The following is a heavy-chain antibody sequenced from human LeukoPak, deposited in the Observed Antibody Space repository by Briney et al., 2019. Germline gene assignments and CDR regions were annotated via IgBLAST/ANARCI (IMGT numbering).Heavy chain of an antibody. CDR2: ISGSGGST. D-gene: IGHD2-2*01. CDR3: AKVPLPAAPLYYFDY. Sequence: GGSLRLSCAASGFTFSSYAMSWVRQAPGKGLEWVSAISGSGGSTYYADSVKGRITIPRDNSKNTLYLQMNSLRAEGTAVYYCAKVPLPAAPLYYFDYWGQGTLVTVSS. J-gene: IGHJ4*02. V-gene: IGHV3-23*01. CDR1: GFTFSSYA.